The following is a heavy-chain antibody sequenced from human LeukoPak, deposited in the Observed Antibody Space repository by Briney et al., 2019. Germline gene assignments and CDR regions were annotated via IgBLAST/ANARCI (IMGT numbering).Heavy chain of an antibody. CDR3: ARDYESPYCSGGSCYIFDY. J-gene: IGHJ4*02. Sequence: GSSVKVSCKASGGTFSSYAISWVRQAPGQGLEWMGGIIPIFGTANYAQKFQGRVTITADESTSTAYMELSSLRSEDTAVYYCARDYESPYCSGGSCYIFDYWGQGTLVTVSS. CDR2: IIPIFGTA. D-gene: IGHD2-15*01. V-gene: IGHV1-69*01. CDR1: GGTFSSYA.